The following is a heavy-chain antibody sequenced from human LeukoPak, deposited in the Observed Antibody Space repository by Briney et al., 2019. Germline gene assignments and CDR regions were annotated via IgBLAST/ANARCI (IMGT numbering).Heavy chain of an antibody. Sequence: GGSLRLSCAASGFSFSSHWMNWVRQAPGKGLEWVSYISSSGSTIYYADSVKGRFTISRDNAKNSLYLQMNSLRAEDTAVYYCAELGITMIGGVWGKGTTVTISS. CDR1: GFSFSSHW. J-gene: IGHJ6*04. D-gene: IGHD3-10*02. CDR3: AELGITMIGGV. CDR2: ISSSGSTI. V-gene: IGHV3-48*04.